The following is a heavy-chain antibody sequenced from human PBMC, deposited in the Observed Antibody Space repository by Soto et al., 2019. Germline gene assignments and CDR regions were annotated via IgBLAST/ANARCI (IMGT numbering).Heavy chain of an antibody. Sequence: SETLSLTCTVSGGSISSSGYYWGWIRQPPGKGLVWVGSIYYSGSTYYKPSLKSRVTISVDTSKNQFSLKLSSVTAADTAVYYCARVGVATTLDYWGQGTLVTVSS. V-gene: IGHV4-39*01. D-gene: IGHD5-12*01. CDR2: IYYSGST. CDR3: ARVGVATTLDY. CDR1: GGSISSSGYY. J-gene: IGHJ4*02.